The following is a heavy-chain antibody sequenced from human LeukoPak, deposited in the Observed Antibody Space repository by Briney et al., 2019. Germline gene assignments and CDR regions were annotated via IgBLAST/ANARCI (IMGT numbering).Heavy chain of an antibody. J-gene: IGHJ6*04. Sequence: ASVKVSFKASGGTFSSYAISWVRQAPGQGLEWMGGIIPIFGTANYAQKFQGRATITADKSTSTAYMELSSLRSEDPAVYYCARGLSGPADGMDVWGKGTTVTVSS. D-gene: IGHD6-19*01. CDR2: IIPIFGTA. CDR3: ARGLSGPADGMDV. V-gene: IGHV1-69*06. CDR1: GGTFSSYA.